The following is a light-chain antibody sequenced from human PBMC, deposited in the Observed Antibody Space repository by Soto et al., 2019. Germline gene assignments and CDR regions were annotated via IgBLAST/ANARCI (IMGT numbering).Light chain of an antibody. CDR2: DAS. J-gene: IGKJ5*01. Sequence: LTKYTATLSLSSGERATLSCRASQSVSSHLAWFQQRPGQAPRLLIYDASNRATGIPARFSGRGSGTDFTLTISSLEPEDFAVYYCQQRSSAITFGQGTRLEI. V-gene: IGKV3-11*01. CDR3: QQRSSAIT. CDR1: QSVSSH.